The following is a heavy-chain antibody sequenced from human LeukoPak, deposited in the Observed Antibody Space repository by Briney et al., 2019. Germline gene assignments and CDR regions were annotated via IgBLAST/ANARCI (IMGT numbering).Heavy chain of an antibody. CDR3: ARDRGSSVVAFWFDP. CDR2: IYSSGSI. V-gene: IGHV4-61*02. Sequence: SQTLSLTCTVSGASISIGSYYWSWIRQPAGKGLEWIGRIYSSGSINYNPSLKSRVTISVDTSKNQFSLKLSSVTAADTAVYYCARDRGSSVVAFWFDPWGPGTLVTVSS. D-gene: IGHD6-6*01. CDR1: GASISIGSYY. J-gene: IGHJ5*02.